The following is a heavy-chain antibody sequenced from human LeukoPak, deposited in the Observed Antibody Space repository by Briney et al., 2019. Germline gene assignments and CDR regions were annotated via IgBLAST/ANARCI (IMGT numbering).Heavy chain of an antibody. CDR2: IYYSGST. CDR3: ARGQVLGYSNY. J-gene: IGHJ4*02. V-gene: IGHV4-59*01. D-gene: IGHD6-13*01. CDR1: GGSISSYY. Sequence: SETLSLTCTVSGGSISSYYWSWIRQPPGKGLEWIGYIYYSGSTNYNPSLKSRVTISVDTSKSQFSLKLSSVTAADTAVYYCARGQVLGYSNYWGQGTLVTVSS.